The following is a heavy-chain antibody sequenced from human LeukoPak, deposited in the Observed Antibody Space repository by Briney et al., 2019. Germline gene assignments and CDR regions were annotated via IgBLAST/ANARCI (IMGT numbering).Heavy chain of an antibody. CDR3: AREGMMATIIY. CDR1: GFAFSGYT. J-gene: IGHJ4*02. V-gene: IGHV3-48*01. D-gene: IGHD5-24*01. CDR2: ISSSSSTI. Sequence: GGSLRLSCAASGFAFSGYTMNWVRQAPGKGLEWVSYISSSSSTIYYADSVKGRFTISRDNAKNSLYLQMNSLRAEDTAVYYCAREGMMATIIYWGQGTLVTVSS.